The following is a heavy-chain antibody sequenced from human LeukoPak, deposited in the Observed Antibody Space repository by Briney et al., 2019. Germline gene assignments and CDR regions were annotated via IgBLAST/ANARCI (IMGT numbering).Heavy chain of an antibody. CDR2: IYYSGST. CDR3: ARAGYSYGYDNWFDP. D-gene: IGHD5-18*01. Sequence: SETLSLTCTVSSDSISSYFWSWIRQPPGKGLEWIGYIYYSGSTNYNPSLKSRVTISIDTSKNQFSLKLSSVTAADTAVYYCARAGYSYGYDNWFDPWGQGTLVTVSS. J-gene: IGHJ5*02. V-gene: IGHV4-59*01. CDR1: SDSISSYF.